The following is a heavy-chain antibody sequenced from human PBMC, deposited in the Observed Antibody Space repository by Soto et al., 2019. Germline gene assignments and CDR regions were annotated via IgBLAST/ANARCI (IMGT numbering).Heavy chain of an antibody. Sequence: PSVKVSCKASGYTFTGYYMHWVRQAPGQGLEWMGWINPNSGGTNYAQKVQGRVTMTRDTSISTAYMELSRLRSDDTAVYYCARDDDFWSGYYGYWGQGTLVTVSS. CDR2: INPNSGGT. V-gene: IGHV1-2*02. CDR1: GYTFTGYY. D-gene: IGHD3-3*01. J-gene: IGHJ4*02. CDR3: ARDDDFWSGYYGY.